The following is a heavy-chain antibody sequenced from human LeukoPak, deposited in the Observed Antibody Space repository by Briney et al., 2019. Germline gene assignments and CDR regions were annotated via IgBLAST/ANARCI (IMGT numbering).Heavy chain of an antibody. CDR2: INHSGST. J-gene: IGHJ2*01. CDR3: ARGYYYDSSGHALHWYFDL. V-gene: IGHV4-38-2*02. D-gene: IGHD3-22*01. CDR1: GYSISSGYY. Sequence: PSETLSLTCTVSGYSISSGYYWGWIRQPPGKGLEWIGEINHSGSTNYNPSLKSRVTISVDTSKNQFSLKLSSVTAADTAVYYCARGYYYDSSGHALHWYFDLWGRGTLVTVSS.